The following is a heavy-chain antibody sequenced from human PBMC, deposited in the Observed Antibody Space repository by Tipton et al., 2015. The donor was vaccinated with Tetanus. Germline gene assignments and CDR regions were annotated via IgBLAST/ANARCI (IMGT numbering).Heavy chain of an antibody. CDR1: GYTFTQYY. V-gene: IGHV1-46*04. J-gene: IGHJ3*01. Sequence: QSGAEVKKPGASVKLSCKTSGYTFTQYYLHWVRQAPGQGLEWMGMIYPSDGSTSYAQKLQGRVTMTRDTPTSTVYMELSSLRSEDTAVYYCARDREAFDFWGQGTVVTVSS. CDR2: IYPSDGST. CDR3: ARDREAFDF. D-gene: IGHD1-26*01.